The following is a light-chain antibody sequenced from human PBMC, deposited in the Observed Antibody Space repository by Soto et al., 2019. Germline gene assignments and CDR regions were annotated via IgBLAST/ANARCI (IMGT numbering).Light chain of an antibody. CDR3: QPYDSSLCCYV. V-gene: IGLV1-40*01. CDR2: GNS. Sequence: QSVLTQPPSVSGAPGQGVTISCTGSSSNIGAGYDVHWYQQLPGTAPKVLIYGNSNRPSGVPDRFSGSKSGTSASLAITGFQVEEEANYYCQPYDSSLCCYVSGPGTKVPLL. CDR1: SSNIGAGYD. J-gene: IGLJ1*01.